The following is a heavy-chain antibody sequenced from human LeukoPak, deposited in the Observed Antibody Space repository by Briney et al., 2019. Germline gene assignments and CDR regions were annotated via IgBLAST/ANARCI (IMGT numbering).Heavy chain of an antibody. J-gene: IGHJ4*02. Sequence: GASVKVSCKASGYTFTSYDINWVRQATRQGLEWMGWMNPNSGNTGYAQKFQGRVTITRNTSISTAYLQWSSLKASDTAMYYCARCPSGGSCYVNYWGQGTLVTVSS. V-gene: IGHV1-8*03. CDR2: MNPNSGNT. CDR3: ARCPSGGSCYVNY. D-gene: IGHD2-15*01. CDR1: GYTFTSYD.